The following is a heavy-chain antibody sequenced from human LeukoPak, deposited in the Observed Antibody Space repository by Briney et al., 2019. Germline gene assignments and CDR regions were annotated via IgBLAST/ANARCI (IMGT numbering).Heavy chain of an antibody. D-gene: IGHD1-26*01. CDR1: GYTFTSYG. J-gene: IGHJ4*02. CDR3: ASSLSGSYASDY. Sequence: SVKVSCKASGYTFTSYGISWVRQAPGQGLEWMGRIIPILGIANYAQKFQGRVTITADKSTSTAYMELSSLRSEDTAVYYCASSLSGSYASDYWGQGTLVTVSS. CDR2: IIPILGIA. V-gene: IGHV1-69*04.